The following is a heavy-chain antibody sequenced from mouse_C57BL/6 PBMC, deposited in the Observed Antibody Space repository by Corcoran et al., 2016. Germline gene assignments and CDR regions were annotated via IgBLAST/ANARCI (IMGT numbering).Heavy chain of an antibody. J-gene: IGHJ2*01. CDR3: ARSSLGYFHY. V-gene: IGHV1-26*01. CDR2: IYPGDGDT. D-gene: IGHD1-2*01. Sequence: EVQLQQSGPELVKPGASVKISCKASGYTFTDYYMNWVKQSHGKSLEWIGQIYPGDGDTNYNGKFKGKATLTADKSSSTAYMQLSSLTSEDSAVYFCARSSLGYFHYWGQGTTLTVSS. CDR1: GYTFTDYY.